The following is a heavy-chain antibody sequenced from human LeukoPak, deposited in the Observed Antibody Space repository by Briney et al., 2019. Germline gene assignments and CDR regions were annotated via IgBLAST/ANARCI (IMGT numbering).Heavy chain of an antibody. D-gene: IGHD6-13*01. CDR3: ARVGYSSSWYFPYYYYYMDV. J-gene: IGHJ6*03. CDR2: INWNGGST. CDR1: GFTFDDYG. V-gene: IGHV3-20*04. Sequence: GGSLRLSCAASGFTFDDYGMSWVRQAPGKGLEWVSGINWNGGSTGYADSVKGRFTISRDNAKNSLYLQMNSLRAEDTALYYCARVGYSSSWYFPYYYYYMDVWGKGTTVTVPS.